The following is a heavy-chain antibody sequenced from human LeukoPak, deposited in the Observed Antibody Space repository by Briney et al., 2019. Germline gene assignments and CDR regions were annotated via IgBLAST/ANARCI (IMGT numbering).Heavy chain of an antibody. Sequence: GGSLTLSCTASGVTVSSNYFSWVWNRPPPGLELESVSSSRCSTYYADCVNGRFTTSRDNSKNTLYLQMNRLTAVDSGAYDYARGSGSCRTPYYYMDVWGKGTTVTVSS. CDR3: ARGSGSCRTPYYYMDV. CDR2: SSSRCST. V-gene: IGHV3-53*05. CDR1: GVTVSSNY. J-gene: IGHJ6*03. D-gene: IGHD3-10*01.